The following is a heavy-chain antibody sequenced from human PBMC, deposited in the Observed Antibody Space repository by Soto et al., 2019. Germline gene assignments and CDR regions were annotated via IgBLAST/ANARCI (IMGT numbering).Heavy chain of an antibody. Sequence: GGSLRLSCAASGFTFSSYAMSWVRQAPGKGLEWVSAISGSGGSTYYADSVKGRFTISRDNSKNTLYLQMNSLRAEDTAVYYCAKALDGYNPYYYYGMDVWGQGTTVTVSS. CDR2: ISGSGGST. J-gene: IGHJ6*02. V-gene: IGHV3-23*01. CDR1: GFTFSSYA. D-gene: IGHD5-12*01. CDR3: AKALDGYNPYYYYGMDV.